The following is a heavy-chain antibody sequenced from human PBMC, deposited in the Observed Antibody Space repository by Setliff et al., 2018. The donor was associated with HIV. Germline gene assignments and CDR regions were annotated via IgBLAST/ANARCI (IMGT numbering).Heavy chain of an antibody. J-gene: IGHJ4*02. CDR2: IYWDDDK. CDR3: AHRLGSKVVIAFDY. CDR1: EFSLSTSGVG. Sequence: SGPTLVNPTQTLTLTCTFSEFSLSTSGVGVGWIRQPPGKALEWLALIYWDDDKRYSPSLKSRLTITKDTSKNQVVLTMTNMDPVDTATYYCAHRLGSKVVIAFDYWGQGTLVTVSS. D-gene: IGHD3-22*01. V-gene: IGHV2-5*02.